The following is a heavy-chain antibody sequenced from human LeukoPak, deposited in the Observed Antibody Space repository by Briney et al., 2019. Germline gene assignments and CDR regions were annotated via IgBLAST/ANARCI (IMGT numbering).Heavy chain of an antibody. CDR1: GYTFSDYY. J-gene: IGHJ3*02. Sequence: ASVKVSCKTSGYTFSDYYIHWIRQAPGQGLEWVGWINPNSGDTDYAQKFQGRVTVTRDTSISTAYMELSRLRSDDTAVYYCAREGYYDSSGYRFGAFDIWAKGQWSPSLQ. D-gene: IGHD3-22*01. CDR3: AREGYYDSSGYRFGAFDI. V-gene: IGHV1-2*02. CDR2: INPNSGDT.